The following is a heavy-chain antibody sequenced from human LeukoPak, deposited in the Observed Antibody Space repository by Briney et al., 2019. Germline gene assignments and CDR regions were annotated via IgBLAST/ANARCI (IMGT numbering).Heavy chain of an antibody. D-gene: IGHD3-10*01. CDR1: GGSISSYY. J-gene: IGHJ4*02. CDR2: IYYSGST. V-gene: IGHV4-59*01. Sequence: NPSETLSLTCTVSGGSISSYYWSWIRQPPGKGLEWIGYIYYSGSTNYNPSLKSRVTISVDTSKNQFSLKLSSVTAADTAVYYCARARGVLDYWGQGTLVTVSS. CDR3: ARARGVLDY.